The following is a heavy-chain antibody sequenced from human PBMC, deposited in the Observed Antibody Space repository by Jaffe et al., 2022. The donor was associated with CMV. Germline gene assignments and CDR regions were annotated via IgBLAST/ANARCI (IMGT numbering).Heavy chain of an antibody. Sequence: EVQLVESGGGLVKPGGSLRLSCAASGFTFSNAWMSWVRQAPGKGLEWVGRIKSKTDGGTTDYAAPVKGRFTISRDDSKNTLYLQMNSLKTEDTAVYYCTTGSEVEVGATPHYYYYGMDVWGQGTTVTVSS. D-gene: IGHD1-26*01. CDR2: IKSKTDGGTT. J-gene: IGHJ6*02. V-gene: IGHV3-15*01. CDR1: GFTFSNAW. CDR3: TTGSEVEVGATPHYYYYGMDV.